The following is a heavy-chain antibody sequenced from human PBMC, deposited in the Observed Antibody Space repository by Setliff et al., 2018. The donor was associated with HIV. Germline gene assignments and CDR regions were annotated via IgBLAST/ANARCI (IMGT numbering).Heavy chain of an antibody. J-gene: IGHJ5*02. V-gene: IGHV4-39*01. CDR2: VIYGGDT. Sequence: TSETLSLTCTVSGGSISSSHKYWGWIRQPPGKGLEWIGSVIYGGDTFYNPSLKSRVTISVDTSNNQVSLNLISVTAADTAVYYCARPYSGRGGGAWFDPWGQGTLVTVSS. D-gene: IGHD5-12*01. CDR1: GGSISSSHKY. CDR3: ARPYSGRGGGAWFDP.